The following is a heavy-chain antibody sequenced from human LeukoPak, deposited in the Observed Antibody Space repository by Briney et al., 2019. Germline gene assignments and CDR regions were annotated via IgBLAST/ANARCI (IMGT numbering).Heavy chain of an antibody. CDR1: GFTFSDYY. Sequence: GGSLRLSCAASGFTFSDYYMSCIRQAPGKGLEWVSYISSSSSYTNYADSVKGRFTISRDNAKNSLYLQMNSLRAEDTAVYYCARVRYGSGSYPLYYFDYWGQGTLVTVSS. J-gene: IGHJ4*02. V-gene: IGHV3-11*06. CDR3: ARVRYGSGSYPLYYFDY. D-gene: IGHD3-10*01. CDR2: ISSSSSYT.